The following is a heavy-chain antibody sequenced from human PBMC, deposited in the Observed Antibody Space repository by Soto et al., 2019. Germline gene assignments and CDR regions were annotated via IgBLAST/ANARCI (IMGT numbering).Heavy chain of an antibody. V-gene: IGHV4-59*02. J-gene: IGHJ4*02. CDR1: GDSVTSHY. Sequence: SETLSLTCSFSGDSVTSHYLTWIRQSPEKGLEWIGYMHYTGFSHYNPSLKSRLTISVDRSKSQFTLQLNSVTVADSAVYFCARFEGLATISYYFDFWGPGALVTVSS. CDR3: ARFEGLATISYYFDF. CDR2: MHYTGFS. D-gene: IGHD3-9*01.